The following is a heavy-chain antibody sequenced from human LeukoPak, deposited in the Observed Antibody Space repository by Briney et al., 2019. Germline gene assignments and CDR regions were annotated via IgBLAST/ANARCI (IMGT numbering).Heavy chain of an antibody. CDR3: ARAPYDILTGYPLNWFDP. V-gene: IGHV1-3*01. Sequence: ASVKVSCKASGYTFTTYAMHWVRQAPGQRLEWMGWINVDNGNTKYSQKFQGRVTITRDTSAYTAYMELRSLNSADTAVYFCARAPYDILTGYPLNWFDPWGQGTLVTVSS. CDR1: GYTFTTYA. D-gene: IGHD3-9*01. J-gene: IGHJ5*02. CDR2: INVDNGNT.